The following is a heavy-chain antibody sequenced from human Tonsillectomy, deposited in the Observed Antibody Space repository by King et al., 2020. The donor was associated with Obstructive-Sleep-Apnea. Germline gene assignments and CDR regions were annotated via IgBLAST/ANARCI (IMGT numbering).Heavy chain of an antibody. CDR2: IRSKANSYAT. Sequence: VQLVESGGGLVQPGGSLKLSCAASGFTFSGSAMHWVRQASGKGLEWDGRIRSKANSYATAYAASLKGRCTISRDDSRNTAYLQMNSLKTEDTAVYYCTPRNDDGDGPGKDGFDPWGQGTLVTVSS. CDR1: GFTFSGSA. D-gene: IGHD4-17*01. J-gene: IGHJ5*02. CDR3: TPRNDDGDGPGKDGFDP. V-gene: IGHV3-73*02.